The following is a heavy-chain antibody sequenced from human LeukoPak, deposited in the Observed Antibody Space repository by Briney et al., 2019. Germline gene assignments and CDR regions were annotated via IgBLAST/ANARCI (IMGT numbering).Heavy chain of an antibody. CDR3: ARDGRGPISLDY. J-gene: IGHJ4*02. CDR1: GFTASGYW. CDR2: ITEDGSGK. D-gene: IGHD2/OR15-2a*01. V-gene: IGHV3-74*01. Sequence: PGGSLRLSCAASGFTASGYWMHWVRQHPARGLMWLSYITEDGSGKSYEDSVRGRFTISRDNAKNTVHLQMNSLRVDDTAVYYCARDGRGPISLDYWGQGTPVTVSS.